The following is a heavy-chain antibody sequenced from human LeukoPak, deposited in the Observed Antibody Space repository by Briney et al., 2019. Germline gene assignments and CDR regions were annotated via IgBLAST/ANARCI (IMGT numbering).Heavy chain of an antibody. V-gene: IGHV1-8*01. CDR3: ARGKGSYDYVWGSYHPDYYYYGMDV. D-gene: IGHD3-16*02. CDR2: MNPNSGNT. J-gene: IGHJ6*02. Sequence: ASVKVSCKASGYTFTSYDINWVRQATGQGLEWMGWMNPNSGNTDYAQKFQGRVTMTRNTSISTAYMELSSLRSEDTAVYYCARGKGSYDYVWGSYHPDYYYYGMDVWGQGTTVTVSS. CDR1: GYTFTSYD.